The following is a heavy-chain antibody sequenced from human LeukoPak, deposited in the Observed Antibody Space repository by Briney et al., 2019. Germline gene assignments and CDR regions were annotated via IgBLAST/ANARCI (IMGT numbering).Heavy chain of an antibody. J-gene: IGHJ6*02. CDR1: GGSISSSGYS. Sequence: SETLSLTCAVSGGSISSSGYSWSWIGQPPGKGLEWIGYIYHSGSTYYNPSLKSRVTISVDRSKNQFSLKLSSVTAADTAVYYCARVPTEYSSSSRSYYYYGMDVWGQGTTVTVSS. V-gene: IGHV4-30-2*01. CDR3: ARVPTEYSSSSRSYYYYGMDV. D-gene: IGHD6-6*01. CDR2: IYHSGST.